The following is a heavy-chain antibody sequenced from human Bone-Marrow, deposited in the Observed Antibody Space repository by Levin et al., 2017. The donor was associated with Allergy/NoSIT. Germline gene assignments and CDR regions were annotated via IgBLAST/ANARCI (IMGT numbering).Heavy chain of an antibody. Sequence: GSLRLSCTVSGGSISNYYWSWIRQPAGKGLEWIGRIYTSGSTNYNPSLKSRVTMSVDTSKNQFSVKLTSVTAADTAVYYCAREGTCSSTSCYTHYYYAMDVWGQGTTVTVSS. J-gene: IGHJ6*02. CDR3: AREGTCSSTSCYTHYYYAMDV. CDR1: GGSISNYY. V-gene: IGHV4-4*07. D-gene: IGHD2-2*02. CDR2: IYTSGST.